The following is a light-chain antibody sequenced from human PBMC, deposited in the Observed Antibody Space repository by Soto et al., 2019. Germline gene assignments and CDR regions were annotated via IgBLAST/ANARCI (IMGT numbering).Light chain of an antibody. CDR3: SSYTSSSTLV. CDR2: VVS. CDR1: SSDVGGYNY. J-gene: IGLJ2*01. Sequence: QSALTQPASVSGSPGQSITISCTGTSSDVGGYNYVSWYQQHPGKAPKLMIYVVSNRPSGVSNRFSGSKSGNTASLTISGLQAEYEADYYCSSYTSSSTLVFGGGTKRTVL. V-gene: IGLV2-14*01.